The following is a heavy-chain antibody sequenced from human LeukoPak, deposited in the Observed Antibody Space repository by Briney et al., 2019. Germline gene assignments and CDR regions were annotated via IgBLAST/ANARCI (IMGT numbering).Heavy chain of an antibody. Sequence: ASVKVSCKASGYTFTSYDINWVRQAPGQGLEWMGWMNPNSGNTGHAQKFQGRVTMTRDTSITTAYMELSSLRSEDTAVYYCAREGWAYGELANDYWGQGTLVTVSS. V-gene: IGHV1-8*01. CDR2: MNPNSGNT. D-gene: IGHD3-10*01. J-gene: IGHJ4*02. CDR1: GYTFTSYD. CDR3: AREGWAYGELANDY.